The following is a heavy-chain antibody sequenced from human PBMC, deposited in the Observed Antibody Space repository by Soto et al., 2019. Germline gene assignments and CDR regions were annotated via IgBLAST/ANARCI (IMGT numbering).Heavy chain of an antibody. D-gene: IGHD5-18*01. V-gene: IGHV3-74*03. J-gene: IGHJ4*02. CDR1: GFTFSTHW. CDR2: INNDGSST. CDR3: TRGGDSNFDY. Sequence: GSLQISCAASGFTFSTHWMHWVRQAPGKGLDWVSRINNDGSSTTYADFVKGRFTVSRDSATNTVFLQMNSLGGDDTAMYYCTRGGDSNFDYWGQGTLVTVSS.